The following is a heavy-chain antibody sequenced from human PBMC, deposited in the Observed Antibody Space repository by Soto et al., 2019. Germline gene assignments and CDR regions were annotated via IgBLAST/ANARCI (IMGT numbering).Heavy chain of an antibody. CDR3: ARPAWELRPYDAFDI. CDR2: INPNSGGT. J-gene: IGHJ3*02. D-gene: IGHD1-26*01. CDR1: GYTFTGYY. V-gene: IGHV1-2*04. Sequence: ASVKVSCKASGYTFTGYYMHWVRQAPGQGLEWMGWINPNSGGTNYAQKFQGWVTMTRDTSISTAYMELSRLRSDDTAVYYRARPAWELRPYDAFDIWGQGTMVTVSS.